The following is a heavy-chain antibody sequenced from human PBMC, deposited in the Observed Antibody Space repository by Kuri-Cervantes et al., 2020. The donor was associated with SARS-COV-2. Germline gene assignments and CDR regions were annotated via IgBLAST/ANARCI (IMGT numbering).Heavy chain of an antibody. CDR2: IIPIFGTA. CDR1: GGTFSSYA. CDR3: ATVGRVSLRGGDAFDI. V-gene: IGHV1-69*06. D-gene: IGHD3-10*01. Sequence: SVKVSCKASGGTFSSYAISRVRQAPGQGLEWMGGIIPIFGTANYAQKFQGRVTMTEDTSTDTAYMELSSLRSEDTAVYYCATVGRVSLRGGDAFDIWGQGTMVTVSS. J-gene: IGHJ3*02.